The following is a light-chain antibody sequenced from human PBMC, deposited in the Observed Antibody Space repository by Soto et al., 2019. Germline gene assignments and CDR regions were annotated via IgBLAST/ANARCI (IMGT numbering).Light chain of an antibody. V-gene: IGKV1-5*01. CDR3: QQYKDYTWT. Sequence: DIQMTQSPSTLSASVGDRVSITCRASQSVDMYFAWYQQKPGKAPHLLIYDASSLESGVPSRFSGSGSGTEFTLTISSLQPDDFTTLYCQQYKDYTWTFGQGTKVEV. J-gene: IGKJ1*01. CDR1: QSVDMY. CDR2: DAS.